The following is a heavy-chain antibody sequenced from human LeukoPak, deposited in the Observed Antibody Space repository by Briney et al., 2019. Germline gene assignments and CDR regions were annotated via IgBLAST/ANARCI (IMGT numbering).Heavy chain of an antibody. CDR3: ARRYCSSTSCSLYYFDY. CDR1: GYTFTSYG. Sequence: GASVKVSCKASGYTFTSYGISWVRQAPGQGLEWMGWISAYNGNTNHAQKLQGRVTMTTDTPTSTAYMELRSLRSDDTAVYYCARRYCSSTSCSLYYFDYWGQGTLVTVSS. V-gene: IGHV1-18*01. J-gene: IGHJ4*02. CDR2: ISAYNGNT. D-gene: IGHD2-2*01.